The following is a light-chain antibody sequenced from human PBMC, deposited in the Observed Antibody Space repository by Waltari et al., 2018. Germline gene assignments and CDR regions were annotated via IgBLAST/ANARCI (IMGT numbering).Light chain of an antibody. V-gene: IGKV1-39*01. Sequence: DIEMTQSPSSLSASVGDRVIITCRASQSIGPYLNWYQQKPGTAPKLLIYDSSILQTGVPSKFSGSGSGTVFTLTISSLQPEDFATYYCQQNSNVPPTFGLGTKVEIK. CDR1: QSIGPY. J-gene: IGKJ1*01. CDR3: QQNSNVPPT. CDR2: DSS.